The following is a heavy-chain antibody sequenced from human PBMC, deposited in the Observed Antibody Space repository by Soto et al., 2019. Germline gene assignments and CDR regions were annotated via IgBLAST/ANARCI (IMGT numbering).Heavy chain of an antibody. V-gene: IGHV3-66*01. CDR2: IYSAGST. CDR3: ARGQVGLRYFDY. J-gene: IGHJ4*02. CDR1: GFTVSSNQ. D-gene: IGHD4-17*01. Sequence: EVQLVKSGGGLVQPGESLRLSCAASGFTVSSNQMSWVRQAPGKGLEWVSTIYSAGSTFYADSVKDRFSLSRDNPSNTLYLQVNSLRAEDTAVYYCARGQVGLRYFDYWGQGTLVTVTS.